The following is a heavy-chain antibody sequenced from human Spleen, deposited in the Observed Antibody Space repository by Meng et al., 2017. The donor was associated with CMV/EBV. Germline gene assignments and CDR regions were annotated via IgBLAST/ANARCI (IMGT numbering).Heavy chain of an antibody. Sequence: SVKVSCKASGDTFSTYTISWVRQAPGQGLEWMGRIIPFLGTSNSAQKFQGRVTIIADKSTSTAYMVLSSLRSEDTAVYYCARRGGYCSSTSCFGDYGMDVWGQGTTVTVSS. V-gene: IGHV1-69*08. CDR3: ARRGGYCSSTSCFGDYGMDV. CDR1: GDTFSTYT. D-gene: IGHD2-2*01. CDR2: IIPFLGTS. J-gene: IGHJ6*02.